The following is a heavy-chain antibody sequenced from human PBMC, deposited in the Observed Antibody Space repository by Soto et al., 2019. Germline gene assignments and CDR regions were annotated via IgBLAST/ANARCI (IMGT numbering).Heavy chain of an antibody. V-gene: IGHV3-30*18. D-gene: IGHD2-2*01. Sequence: CADCGLPVSTYGRHCDRQTTGKGLEWVAVISYDGSNKYYADSVKGRFTISRDNSKNTLYLQMNSLRAEDTAVYYCAKDRDIVLVPAALNFDYWGQGTLVTVSS. CDR2: ISYDGSNK. CDR1: GLPVSTYG. J-gene: IGHJ4*02. CDR3: AKDRDIVLVPAALNFDY.